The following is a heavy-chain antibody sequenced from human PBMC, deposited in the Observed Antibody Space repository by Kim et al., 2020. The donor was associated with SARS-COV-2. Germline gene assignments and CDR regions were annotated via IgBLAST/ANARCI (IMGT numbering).Heavy chain of an antibody. CDR2: ISYDGSNK. CDR1: GFTFSSYG. J-gene: IGHJ4*02. V-gene: IGHV3-33*05. CDR3: ARDGEGPYGDSTYFDY. Sequence: GGSLRLSCAASGFTFSSYGMHWVRQAPGKGLEWVAVISYDGSNKYYADSVKGRFTISRDNSKNTLYLQMNSLRAEDTAVYYCARDGEGPYGDSTYFDYWGQGTLVTVSS. D-gene: IGHD4-17*01.